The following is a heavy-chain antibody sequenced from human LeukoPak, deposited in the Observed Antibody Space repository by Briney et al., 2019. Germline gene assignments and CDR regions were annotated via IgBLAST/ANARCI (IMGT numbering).Heavy chain of an antibody. D-gene: IGHD3-22*01. CDR3: ARAMTYYYDSSGYFPLDY. CDR2: INPNSGGT. J-gene: IGHJ4*02. V-gene: IGHV1-2*02. Sequence: ASVKVSCKASGYPFTGYYMHWVRQAPGQGLEWMGWINPNSGGTNYAQKFQGRVTMTRDTSISTAYMELSRLRSDDTAVYYCARAMTYYYDSSGYFPLDYWGQGTLVTVSS. CDR1: GYPFTGYY.